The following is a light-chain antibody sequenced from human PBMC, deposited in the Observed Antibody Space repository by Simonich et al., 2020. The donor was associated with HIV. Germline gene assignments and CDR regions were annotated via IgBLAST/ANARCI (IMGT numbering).Light chain of an antibody. Sequence: QSALTQPPSASGSPGQSVTISCTGTSSDIGAFNYVSWYQQHPGKAPKLMIYEGSQRPSGVSNRFSGSKSGNTASRTISGLQAEDEADYYCCSYAGSSTVFGTGTKVTVL. J-gene: IGLJ1*01. CDR1: SSDIGAFNY. CDR3: CSYAGSSTV. CDR2: EGS. V-gene: IGLV2-23*03.